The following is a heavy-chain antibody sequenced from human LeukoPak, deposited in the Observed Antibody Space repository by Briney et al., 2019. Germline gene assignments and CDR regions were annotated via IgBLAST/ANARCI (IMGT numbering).Heavy chain of an antibody. V-gene: IGHV3-23*01. CDR3: AKSPWVGSSGYYDY. J-gene: IGHJ4*02. CDR2: ISGSGGST. CDR1: GFTFSSYA. D-gene: IGHD3-22*01. Sequence: GGSLRLSCAASGFTFSSYAMSWARQAPGKGLEWVSAISGSGGSTYYADSVKGRFTISRDNSRNTLYLQMNSLRAEDTAVYYCAKSPWVGSSGYYDYWGQGTLVTVSS.